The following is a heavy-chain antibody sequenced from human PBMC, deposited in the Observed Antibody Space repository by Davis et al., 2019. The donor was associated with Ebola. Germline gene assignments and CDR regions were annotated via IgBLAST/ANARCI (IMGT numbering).Heavy chain of an antibody. V-gene: IGHV3-7*01. CDR3: ARDPWDL. Sequence: GESLKISCAASGFTFSNAWMSWVRQAPGKGLEWVANIKEDGSAQYYVDSVKGRFTISRDNAKNSLYLQMNTLRAEDTAVYYCARDPWDLWGQGTLVTVSS. CDR1: GFTFSNAW. J-gene: IGHJ5*02. CDR2: IKEDGSAQ.